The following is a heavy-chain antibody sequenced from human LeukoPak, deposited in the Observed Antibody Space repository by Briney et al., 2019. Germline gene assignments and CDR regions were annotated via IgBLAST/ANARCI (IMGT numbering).Heavy chain of an antibody. V-gene: IGHV1-69*13. D-gene: IGHD3-22*01. CDR3: TRATTIIVTYYYYGMDV. CDR2: IIPIFGTA. CDR1: GGTFSSYA. J-gene: IGHJ6*02. Sequence: SVKVSCKASGGTFSSYAVSWVRQAPGHGLEWMGGIIPIFGTANYAQKFQGRVTITADESTSTAYMELSSLRSEDTAVYYCTRATTIIVTYYYYGMDVWGQGTTVTVSS.